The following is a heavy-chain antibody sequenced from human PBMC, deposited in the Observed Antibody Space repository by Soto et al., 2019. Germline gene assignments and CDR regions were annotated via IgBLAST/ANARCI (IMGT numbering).Heavy chain of an antibody. D-gene: IGHD6-6*01. V-gene: IGHV3-73*01. CDR1: GFTFGASA. CDR3: AREVYSSSLPTYYYYYGMDV. Sequence: GGSLRLSCAASGFTFGASALQWVRQASGKGLEWLGRIGSKGETYATAYAASVKGRFTISRDDSKNTAYLQMNSLESEDTAVYYCAREVYSSSLPTYYYYYGMDVWGQGTTVTVSS. CDR2: IGSKGETYAT. J-gene: IGHJ6*02.